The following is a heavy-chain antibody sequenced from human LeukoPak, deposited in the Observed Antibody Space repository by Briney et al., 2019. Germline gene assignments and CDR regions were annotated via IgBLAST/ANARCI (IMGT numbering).Heavy chain of an antibody. CDR3: ARISYSGSSFDY. Sequence: GGSLRLSCAPSGFISSSSAMSWVRQAPGKGLEWVSSISDTGGITYYVDSVKGRFTCSRDNSRNTLYLQMNSLRAEDTAVYYCARISYSGSSFDYWGQGTLVTVSS. D-gene: IGHD1-26*01. J-gene: IGHJ4*02. CDR1: GFISSSSA. CDR2: ISDTGGIT. V-gene: IGHV3-23*01.